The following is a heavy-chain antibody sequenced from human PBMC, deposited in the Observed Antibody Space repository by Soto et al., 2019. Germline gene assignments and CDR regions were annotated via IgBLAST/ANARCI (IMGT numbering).Heavy chain of an antibody. V-gene: IGHV1-69*06. J-gene: IGHJ5*02. CDR1: GGTFSSYA. CDR3: ARYSSGWYRTGGFDP. D-gene: IGHD6-19*01. Sequence: SVKVSCKASGGTFSSYAISWVRQAPGQGLEWMGGIIPIFGTANYAQKFQGGVTITADKSTSTAYMELSSLRSEDTAVYYCARYSSGWYRTGGFDPWGQGTLVTVSS. CDR2: IIPIFGTA.